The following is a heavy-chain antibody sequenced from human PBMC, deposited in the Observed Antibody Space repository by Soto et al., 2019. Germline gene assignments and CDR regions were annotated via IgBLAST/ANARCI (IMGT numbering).Heavy chain of an antibody. CDR2: IYYSGST. CDR1: GGSISSYY. D-gene: IGHD3-22*01. Sequence: QVQLQESGPGLVKPSETLSLTCTVSGGSISSYYWSWIRQPPGKGLEWIGYIYYSGSTNYNPSLKSRVTISVDTSKNQFSLKLSSVTAADTAVYYCAGRASRYYYDRSGYFDYWGQGTLVTVSS. J-gene: IGHJ4*02. V-gene: IGHV4-59*01. CDR3: AGRASRYYYDRSGYFDY.